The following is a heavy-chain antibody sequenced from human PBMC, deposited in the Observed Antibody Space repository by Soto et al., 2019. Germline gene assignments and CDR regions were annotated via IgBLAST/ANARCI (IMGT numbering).Heavy chain of an antibody. Sequence: QLQLQESGPGLVKPSETLSLTCTVSGGSISSSSYYWGWIRQPPGKGLEWIGRIYYSGSTYYNPSLKSRVTISVDTSKNQFSLKLSSVTAADTAVYYCARSGYCGGDCYIRVWGQGTLVTVSS. D-gene: IGHD2-21*02. V-gene: IGHV4-39*01. CDR3: ARSGYCGGDCYIRV. CDR1: GGSISSSSYY. CDR2: IYYSGST. J-gene: IGHJ4*02.